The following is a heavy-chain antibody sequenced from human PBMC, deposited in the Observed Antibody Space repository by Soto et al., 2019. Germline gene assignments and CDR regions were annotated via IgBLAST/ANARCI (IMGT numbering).Heavy chain of an antibody. Sequence: SLSLSCAVSGGSISSGDYYWSWIRQPPGKGLEWIGYIYYSWSTYYNPSLKSRVTISVDTSKNQFSLKLSSVTAADTAVYYCARVWGDYGMDVWGQGTTVTLSS. D-gene: IGHD3-16*01. J-gene: IGHJ6*02. CDR1: GGSISSGDYY. CDR3: ARVWGDYGMDV. V-gene: IGHV4-30-4*01. CDR2: IYYSWST.